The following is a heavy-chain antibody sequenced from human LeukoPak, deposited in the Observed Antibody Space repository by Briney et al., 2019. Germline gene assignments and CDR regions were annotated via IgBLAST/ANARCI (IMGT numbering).Heavy chain of an antibody. D-gene: IGHD2-8*01. J-gene: IGHJ3*02. CDR2: IKSKTDGGTT. CDR1: GFTFSNAW. CDR3: TTTSLMVDADAFGI. Sequence: GGSLRLSCAASGFTFSNAWMSWVRQAPGKGLEWGGRIKSKTDGGTTDYAAPVKGRFTISRDDSKNTLYLQMNSLKTEDTAVYYCTTTSLMVDADAFGIWGQGTMVTVSS. V-gene: IGHV3-15*01.